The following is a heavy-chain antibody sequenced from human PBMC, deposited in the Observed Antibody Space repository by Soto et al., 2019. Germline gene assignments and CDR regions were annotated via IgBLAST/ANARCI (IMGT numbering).Heavy chain of an antibody. D-gene: IGHD2-15*01. CDR1: GYTFTSYA. V-gene: IGHV1-3*01. J-gene: IGHJ3*02. CDR3: ASEYCSGGSCYPADAFDI. Sequence: QVQLVQSGAEVKKPGASVKVSCKASGYTFTSYAMHWVRQAPGQRLEWMGWINAGNGNTKYSQKFQGRGTITRDTTASTAYMELSSLRSEDTAVYYCASEYCSGGSCYPADAFDIWGQGTMVTVSS. CDR2: INAGNGNT.